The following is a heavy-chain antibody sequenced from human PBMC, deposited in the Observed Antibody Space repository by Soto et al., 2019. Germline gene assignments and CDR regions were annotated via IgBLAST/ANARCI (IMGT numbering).Heavy chain of an antibody. D-gene: IGHD3-22*01. CDR3: ARAPKDYYDSSGYYVYFDY. CDR2: ISAYNGNT. J-gene: IGHJ4*02. Sequence: QVQLVQSGAEVKKPGASVKVSCKASGYTFTSYGISWVRQAPGQGLEWMGWISAYNGNTNYAQKLQGRVTMTTDTSTSTAYMELRSLRSDDTAVYYCARAPKDYYDSSGYYVYFDYWGQGTLVTVSS. V-gene: IGHV1-18*01. CDR1: GYTFTSYG.